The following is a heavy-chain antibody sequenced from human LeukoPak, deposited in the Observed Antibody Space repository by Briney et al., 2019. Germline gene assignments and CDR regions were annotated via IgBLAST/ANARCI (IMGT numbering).Heavy chain of an antibody. CDR2: IRQDGNEI. V-gene: IGHV3-7*01. CDR3: ARGYCNSVSCSGGLSDY. D-gene: IGHD2-2*01. Sequence: GGSLRLSCTASGFTFSSYWMLWVRQAPGKGLEWVANIRQDGNEIYYLDSVKGRFTISRDNAWNSLYLQMYSLRAEDTAMYYCARGYCNSVSCSGGLSDYWGQGTPVIVSS. CDR1: GFTFSSYW. J-gene: IGHJ4*02.